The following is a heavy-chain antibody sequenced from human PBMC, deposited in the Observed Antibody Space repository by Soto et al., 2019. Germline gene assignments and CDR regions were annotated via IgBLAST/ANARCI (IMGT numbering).Heavy chain of an antibody. Sequence: QVQLVESGGGVVQPGRSLRLSCAASGFTFSNYGMHWVRQAPGKGLEWVAVIWYDGSNKYYADSVKGRFTISRDNSKNTLYLQMNSLRAEDTAVYYCASEYCGGGSCYYYGMDVWGQGTTVTVSS. D-gene: IGHD2-15*01. CDR3: ASEYCGGGSCYYYGMDV. J-gene: IGHJ6*02. CDR1: GFTFSNYG. V-gene: IGHV3-33*01. CDR2: IWYDGSNK.